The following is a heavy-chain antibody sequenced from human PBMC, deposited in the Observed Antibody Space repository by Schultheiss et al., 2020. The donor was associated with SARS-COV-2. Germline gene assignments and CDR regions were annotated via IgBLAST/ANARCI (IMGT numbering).Heavy chain of an antibody. J-gene: IGHJ6*03. D-gene: IGHD1-26*01. V-gene: IGHV3-9*01. CDR2: ISWNSGSI. CDR1: GFTFDDYA. CDR3: ARGYREYYMDV. Sequence: GGSLRLSCAASGFTFDDYAMHWVRQAPGKGLEWVSGISWNSGSIGYADSVKGRFTISRDNAKNSLYLQMNSLRAGDTAVYYCARGYREYYMDVWGKGTTVTVSS.